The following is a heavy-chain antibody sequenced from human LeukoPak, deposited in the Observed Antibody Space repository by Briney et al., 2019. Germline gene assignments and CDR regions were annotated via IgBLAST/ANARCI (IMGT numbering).Heavy chain of an antibody. CDR2: ISWNSGSI. D-gene: IGHD6-19*01. CDR3: AKAPSIAVAAFPDY. Sequence: SGRSLRLSCAASGFTFDDYAMPWVRQAPGKGLEWVSGISWNSGSIGYADSVKGRFTISRDNAKNSLYLQMNSLRAEDTALYYCAKAPSIAVAAFPDYWGQGTLATVSS. CDR1: GFTFDDYA. J-gene: IGHJ4*02. V-gene: IGHV3-9*01.